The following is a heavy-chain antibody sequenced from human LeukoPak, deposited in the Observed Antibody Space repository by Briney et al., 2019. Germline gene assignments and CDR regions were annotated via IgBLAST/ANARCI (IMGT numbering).Heavy chain of an antibody. CDR2: INPNSGGT. CDR3: ARDLVDTAMIANWFDP. CDR1: GYTFTGYY. D-gene: IGHD5-18*01. Sequence: ASVKVSCKASGYTFTGYYMHWVRQAPGQGLEWMGWINPNSGGTNYAQKFQGRVTMTRDKSISTAYMELSRLRSDDTAVYYCARDLVDTAMIANWFDPWGQGTLVTVSS. V-gene: IGHV1-2*02. J-gene: IGHJ5*02.